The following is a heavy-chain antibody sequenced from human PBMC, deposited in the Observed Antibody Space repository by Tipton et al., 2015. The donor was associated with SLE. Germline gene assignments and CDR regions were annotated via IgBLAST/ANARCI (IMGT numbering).Heavy chain of an antibody. CDR2: ISAYSGNT. V-gene: IGHV1-18*01. CDR3: ARQLALDAFDI. D-gene: IGHD1-1*01. Sequence: QLVQSGAEVKKPGASVKVSCKASGYTFTTYGITWVRQAPGQGLEWMGWISAYSGNTNYAQKLQGRVTMTTDTSTSTAYMERRRLRSDDTAVYYGARQLALDAFDIWGQGTMVTVSS. CDR1: GYTFTTYG. J-gene: IGHJ3*02.